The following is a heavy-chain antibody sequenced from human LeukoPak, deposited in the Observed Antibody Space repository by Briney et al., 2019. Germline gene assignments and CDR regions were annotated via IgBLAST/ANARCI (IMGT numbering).Heavy chain of an antibody. J-gene: IGHJ5*02. CDR1: GGSISSYY. D-gene: IGHD3-10*01. V-gene: IGHV4-59*01. CDR2: IYYSGST. Sequence: PSETLSLTCTVSGGSISSYYWSWIRQPPGKGLEWIGYIYYSGSTNYNPSLKSRVTISVDTSKNQFSLKLSPVTAADTAVYYCARDPGYYYGSDPNWFDPWGQGTLVTVSS. CDR3: ARDPGYYYGSDPNWFDP.